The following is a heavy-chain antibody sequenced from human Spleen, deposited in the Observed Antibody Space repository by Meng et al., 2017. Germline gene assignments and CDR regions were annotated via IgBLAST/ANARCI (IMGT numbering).Heavy chain of an antibody. CDR2: IYHSGST. Sequence: QESGPGLLKPSGTRSLTWAVSGGAISSDNWWSWVRQPPGKGLEWIGEIYHSGSTNYNPSLKSRITISVDKPKNQFSLTLSSVTAADTAVYYCTKNDFYCLGYWGQGTLVTVSS. D-gene: IGHD2-21*01. V-gene: IGHV4-4*02. CDR1: GGAISSDNW. J-gene: IGHJ4*02. CDR3: TKNDFYCLGY.